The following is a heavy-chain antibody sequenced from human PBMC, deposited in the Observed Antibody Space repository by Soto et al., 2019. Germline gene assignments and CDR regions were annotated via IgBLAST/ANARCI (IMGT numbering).Heavy chain of an antibody. Sequence: SETLSLTCAVYGGSFSGYYWSWIRQPPGKGLEWIGEINHSGSTNYNPSLKSRVTISVDTSKNQFSLKLSSVTAADTAVYYCARVLDYYDSSENRLNLFDPWGQGTLVTVSS. V-gene: IGHV4-34*01. CDR3: ARVLDYYDSSENRLNLFDP. CDR2: INHSGST. J-gene: IGHJ5*02. D-gene: IGHD3-22*01. CDR1: GGSFSGYY.